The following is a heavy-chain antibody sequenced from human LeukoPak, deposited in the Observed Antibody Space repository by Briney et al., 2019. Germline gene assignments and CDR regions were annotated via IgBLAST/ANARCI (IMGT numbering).Heavy chain of an antibody. D-gene: IGHD7-27*01. V-gene: IGHV1-24*01. Sequence: ASVKVSCKVSGYTLTELSMHWVRQAPGKGLEWMGGFDPEDGETIYAQKFQGRVTMTEDTSTDTAYTELSSLRSEDTAVYYCATPGDNGAWTFDYWGQGTLVTVSS. CDR1: GYTLTELS. J-gene: IGHJ4*02. CDR3: ATPGDNGAWTFDY. CDR2: FDPEDGET.